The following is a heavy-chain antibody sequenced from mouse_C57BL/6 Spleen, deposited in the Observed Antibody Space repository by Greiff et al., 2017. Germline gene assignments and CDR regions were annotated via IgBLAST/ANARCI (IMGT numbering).Heavy chain of an antibody. J-gene: IGHJ1*03. Sequence: EVKLMESGGGLVKPGGSLKLSCAASGFTFSDYGMHWVRQAPEKGLEWVAYISSGSSSIYYADTVKGRFTLSRYNAKNTLFLQMTSLRSEDTAMYCCARVGAMTRYFDVWGTGTTVTVSS. D-gene: IGHD3-3*01. CDR2: ISSGSSSI. CDR1: GFTFSDYG. CDR3: ARVGAMTRYFDV. V-gene: IGHV5-17*01.